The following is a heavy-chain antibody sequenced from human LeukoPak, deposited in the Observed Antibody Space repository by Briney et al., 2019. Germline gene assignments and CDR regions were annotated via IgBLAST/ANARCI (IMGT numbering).Heavy chain of an antibody. CDR2: ISWNSGSI. D-gene: IGHD3-22*01. CDR1: GFTFDDYA. V-gene: IGHV3-9*01. CDR3: AKESSSGYYSDFDY. J-gene: IGHJ4*02. Sequence: GGSLRLSCAASGFTFDDYALHWVRQAPGKGLEWVSGISWNSGSIGYADSVKGRFTISRDNAKNSLYLQMNSLRAEDTALYYCAKESSSGYYSDFDYWGQGTLVTVSS.